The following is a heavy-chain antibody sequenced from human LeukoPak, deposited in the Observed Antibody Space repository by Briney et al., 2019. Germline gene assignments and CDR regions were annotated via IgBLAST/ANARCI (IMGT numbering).Heavy chain of an antibody. D-gene: IGHD3-10*02. CDR1: GFTFSSYE. J-gene: IGHJ6*04. CDR3: AELGITMIGGV. CDR2: ISSSGSTI. Sequence: GGSLRLSCAASGFTFSSYEMNWVRQAPGKGLEWVSYISSSGSTIYYADSVKGRFTISRDNAKNSLYLQMNSLRAEDTTVYYCAELGITMIGGVWGKGTTVTISS. V-gene: IGHV3-48*03.